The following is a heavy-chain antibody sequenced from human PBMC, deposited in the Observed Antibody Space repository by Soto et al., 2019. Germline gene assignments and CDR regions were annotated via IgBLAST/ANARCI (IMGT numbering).Heavy chain of an antibody. CDR1: GFTFSSYW. J-gene: IGHJ4*02. CDR3: ARANIVVVPAALGL. D-gene: IGHD2-2*01. V-gene: IGHV3-7*03. CDR2: IKQDGSEK. Sequence: VQLVESGGGLVQPGGSLRLSCAASGFTFSSYWMSWVRQAPGKGLEWVANIKQDGSEKYYVDSVKGRFTISRDNAKNSLYLQMNSLRAEDTAVYYCARANIVVVPAALGLWGQGTLVTVSS.